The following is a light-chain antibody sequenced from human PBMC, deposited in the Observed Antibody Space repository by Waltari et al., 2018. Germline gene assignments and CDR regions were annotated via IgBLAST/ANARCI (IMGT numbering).Light chain of an antibody. Sequence: EVVLTQSPAILSLSPGERATLSCRASQSGRTFVAWYQQKPGQAPRLLIYDASNRATGIPARFSGSGSGTDFTLTISSLEPEDFAVYYCQQRSDWLTFGGGTRVEIK. J-gene: IGKJ4*01. CDR3: QQRSDWLT. V-gene: IGKV3-11*01. CDR2: DAS. CDR1: QSGRTF.